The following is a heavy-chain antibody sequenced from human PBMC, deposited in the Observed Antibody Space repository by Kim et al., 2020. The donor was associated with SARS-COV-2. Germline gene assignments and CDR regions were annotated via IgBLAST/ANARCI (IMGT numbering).Heavy chain of an antibody. CDR2: ISWNSGSI. CDR3: AKDDDDYGGTLFDY. J-gene: IGHJ4*02. CDR1: GFTFDDYA. Sequence: GGSLRLSCAASGFTFDDYAMHWVRQAPGKGLEWVSGISWNSGSIGYADSVKGRFTISRDNAKNSLYLQMNSLRAEDTALYYCAKDDDDYGGTLFDYWGQG. D-gene: IGHD4-17*01. V-gene: IGHV3-9*01.